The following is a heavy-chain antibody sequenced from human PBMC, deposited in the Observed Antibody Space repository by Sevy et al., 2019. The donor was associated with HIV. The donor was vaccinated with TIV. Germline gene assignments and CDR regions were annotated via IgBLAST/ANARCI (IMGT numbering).Heavy chain of an antibody. CDR2: SFGCGKI. V-gene: IGHV3-53*01. CDR3: AREGCTKPHDY. Sequence: GGSLRLSCAASGFTVSSNYMIWVRQAPGKGLEWVATLSFGCGKINHADSVKGRFTMSRDDSKNAVYLQMNNLRVEDTAIYYCAREGCTKPHDYWGQGTLVTVSS. J-gene: IGHJ4*02. CDR1: GFTVSSNY. D-gene: IGHD2-8*01.